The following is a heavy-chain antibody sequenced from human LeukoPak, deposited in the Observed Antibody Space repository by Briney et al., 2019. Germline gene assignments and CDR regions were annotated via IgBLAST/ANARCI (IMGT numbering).Heavy chain of an antibody. V-gene: IGHV4-39*07. CDR3: ARVESGRLVRGLDS. D-gene: IGHD3-10*01. CDR2: IYYSGST. Sequence: SETLSLTCTVSGGSISSSSYSWGWIRQPPGKGLEWIGSIYYSGSTYYNPSLKSRVTISVDTSKNQFSLKLSSVTAADTAVYYCARVESGRLVRGLDSWGQGTLVTVSS. CDR1: GGSISSSSYS. J-gene: IGHJ4*02.